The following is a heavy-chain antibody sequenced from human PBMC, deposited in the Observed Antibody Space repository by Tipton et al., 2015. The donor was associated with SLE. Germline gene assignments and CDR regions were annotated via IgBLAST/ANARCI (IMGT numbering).Heavy chain of an antibody. CDR1: GGSFSGDY. D-gene: IGHD6-19*01. CDR2: ISQSGST. J-gene: IGHJ4*02. V-gene: IGHV4-34*01. Sequence: TLSLTCAVYGGSFSGDYWTWIRQSPGKGLEWIAEISQSGSTNYNPSLQSRVSMSVDTSKSQFSLKMSSLTAADTAVYYCARVSSGWSAFDYWGQGTLVTVSS. CDR3: ARVSSGWSAFDY.